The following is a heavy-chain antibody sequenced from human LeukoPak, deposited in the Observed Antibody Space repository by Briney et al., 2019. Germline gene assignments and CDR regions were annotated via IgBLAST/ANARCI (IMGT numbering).Heavy chain of an antibody. CDR2: ISGSGGST. V-gene: IGHV3-23*01. J-gene: IGHJ4*02. D-gene: IGHD2-21*02. CDR1: GFTFSSYA. Sequence: PGGSLRLSCAASGFTFSSYAMSWVRQAPGKGLEWVSAISGSGGSTYYADSVKGRFTISRDNSKNTLYLQMNSLRAEDTAVYYCAKDPARSHIVVVTAMVFLDYWGQGTLVTVSS. CDR3: AKDPARSHIVVVTAMVFLDY.